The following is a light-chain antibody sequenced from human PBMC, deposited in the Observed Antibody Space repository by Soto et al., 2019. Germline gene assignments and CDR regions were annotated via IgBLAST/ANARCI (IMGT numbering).Light chain of an antibody. CDR1: SGHIRYI. Sequence: QSVLTQSSSASASLGSAVKLTCTLSSGHIRYIIAWHQQQPGKAPRALMKLERSGSYTKGSVVPDRFSGSISGADRYLTISNLQYEDEADYFCETWDSNIRVFGGGTKLTVL. J-gene: IGLJ3*02. CDR3: ETWDSNIRV. CDR2: LERSGSY. V-gene: IGLV4-60*02.